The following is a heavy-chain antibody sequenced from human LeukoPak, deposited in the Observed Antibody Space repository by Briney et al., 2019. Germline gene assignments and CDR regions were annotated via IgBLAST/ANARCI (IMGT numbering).Heavy chain of an antibody. CDR1: GFTFSTYG. Sequence: KSGGSLRLSCAASGFTFSTYGMNWVRQAPGKGLEWVSSISSSSTYIYYADSVKGRFTISRDNAKNSLYPQMNSLRAEDTAVYYCARGRQDYGSGSYYPAGGVDYWGQGTLVTVSS. CDR2: ISSSSTYI. CDR3: ARGRQDYGSGSYYPAGGVDY. J-gene: IGHJ4*02. V-gene: IGHV3-21*01. D-gene: IGHD3-10*01.